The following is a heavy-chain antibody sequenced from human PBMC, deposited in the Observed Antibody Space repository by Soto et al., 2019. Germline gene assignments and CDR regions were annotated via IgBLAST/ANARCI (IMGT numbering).Heavy chain of an antibody. V-gene: IGHV3-23*01. CDR2: ISGSGGST. CDR1: GFTFSSYA. CDR3: AKDSISAMVRRGMDV. Sequence: EVQLLESGGGLVQPGGSLRLSCAASGFTFSSYAMSWVRQAPGKGLEWVSAISGSGGSTYYADSVKGRFTISRDNSKNTLYLQMNSLRAQDTAVYYCAKDSISAMVRRGMDVWGQGTTVTVSS. J-gene: IGHJ6*02. D-gene: IGHD3-10*01.